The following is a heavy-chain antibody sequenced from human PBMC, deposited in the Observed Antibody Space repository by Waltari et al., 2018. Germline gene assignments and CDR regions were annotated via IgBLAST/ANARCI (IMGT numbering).Heavy chain of an antibody. CDR3: AGRPLYTVVWHGFDY. J-gene: IGHJ4*02. V-gene: IGHV4-39*07. CDR2: IFYTGNV. D-gene: IGHD2-2*02. Sequence: QLQLQESGPGLVKPSETLSLTCNVSNGSISTNTYYWAWFRQPPGTGLEWFGSIFYTGNVYYNPSLQSRVTMSVDTSRNQFSLKLRSVTAADTAVYYCAGRPLYTVVWHGFDYWGRGALVTVSS. CDR1: NGSISTNTYY.